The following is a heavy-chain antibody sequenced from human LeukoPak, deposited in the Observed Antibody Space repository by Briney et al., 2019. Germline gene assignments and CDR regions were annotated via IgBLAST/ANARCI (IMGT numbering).Heavy chain of an antibody. D-gene: IGHD3-22*01. CDR3: ARDRVGGYYQSIH. CDR2: ISSSSGYI. Sequence: GGSLRLSCAASGFTFSSYSMNWVRQAPGEGLEWVSSISSSSGYIYYADSVKGRFTISRDNAKNSLYLQMNSLRAEDTAVYYCARDRVGGYYQSIHWGQGTLVTVSS. V-gene: IGHV3-21*01. CDR1: GFTFSSYS. J-gene: IGHJ4*02.